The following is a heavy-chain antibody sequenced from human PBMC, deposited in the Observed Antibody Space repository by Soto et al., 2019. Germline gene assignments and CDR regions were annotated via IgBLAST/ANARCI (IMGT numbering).Heavy chain of an antibody. Sequence: EVQLLESGGGLVQPGGSLRLSCVASGFTFSSYSMNWVRQAPGKGLEWVSSISSSSSYIYYADSVTGRFTISRDKANNSLYLQMNSLRAEDTAVYYSARDLHLWVGESVTYNWFDPWGQGTLVTVSS. CDR1: GFTFSSYS. D-gene: IGHD3-10*01. CDR2: ISSSSSYI. J-gene: IGHJ5*02. V-gene: IGHV3-21*01. CDR3: ARDLHLWVGESVTYNWFDP.